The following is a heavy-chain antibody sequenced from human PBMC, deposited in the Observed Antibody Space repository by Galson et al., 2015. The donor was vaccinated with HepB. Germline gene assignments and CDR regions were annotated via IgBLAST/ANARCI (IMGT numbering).Heavy chain of an antibody. D-gene: IGHD2-15*01. CDR2: LYTTGST. CDR1: GGSIRSGGYY. Sequence: TLSLTCTVSGGSIRSGGYYWSWIRQPAGKGLEWIGRLYTTGSTNYTPSLKSRVTMSVDTSKNQFSLKLSSVTAADTAVYYCAREDIVVMGRLGWYMDVWGKGTTVTVSS. V-gene: IGHV4-61*02. CDR3: AREDIVVMGRLGWYMDV. J-gene: IGHJ6*04.